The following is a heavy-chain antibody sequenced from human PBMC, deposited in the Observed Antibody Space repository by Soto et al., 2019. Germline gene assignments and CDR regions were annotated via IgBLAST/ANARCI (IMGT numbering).Heavy chain of an antibody. CDR1: GGSISSGDCY. V-gene: IGHV4-30-4*01. J-gene: IGHJ6*02. CDR3: AGGPYYYGSGPGYYYYGMDV. D-gene: IGHD3-10*01. CDR2: IYYSGST. Sequence: SETLSLTCTVSGGSISSGDCYWSWIRQPPGKGLEWIGYIYYSGSTYYNPSLKSRVTISVDTSKNQFSPKLSSVTAADTAVYYCAGGPYYYGSGPGYYYYGMDVWGQGTTVTVSS.